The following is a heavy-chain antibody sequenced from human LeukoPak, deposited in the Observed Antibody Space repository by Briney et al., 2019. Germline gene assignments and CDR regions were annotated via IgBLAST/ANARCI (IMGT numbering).Heavy chain of an antibody. CDR2: IYHSGST. D-gene: IGHD6-19*01. CDR3: AREAGYSSGWSAWYFDY. CDR1: GYSISSGYY. Sequence: SETLSLTCTVSGYSISSGYYWGWIRQPPGKGLEWIGSIYHSGSTYYNPSLKSRVTISVDTSKNQFSLKLSSVTAADTAVYYCAREAGYSSGWSAWYFDYWGQGTLVTVSS. V-gene: IGHV4-38-2*02. J-gene: IGHJ4*02.